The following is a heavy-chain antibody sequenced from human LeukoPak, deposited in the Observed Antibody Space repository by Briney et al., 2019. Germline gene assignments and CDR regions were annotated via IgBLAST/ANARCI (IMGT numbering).Heavy chain of an antibody. CDR1: GITLSNYG. J-gene: IGHJ4*02. Sequence: GGSLRLSCAVYGITLSNYGMSWVRQAPRKGLEWVAGISDSGGSTNYADSVKGRFTISRDNPKNTLYLQMNSLRAEDTAVYFCAKRGVVIRVILVGFHKEAYYFDSWGQGALVTVSS. CDR3: AKRGVVIRVILVGFHKEAYYFDS. D-gene: IGHD3-22*01. CDR2: ISDSGGST. V-gene: IGHV3-23*01.